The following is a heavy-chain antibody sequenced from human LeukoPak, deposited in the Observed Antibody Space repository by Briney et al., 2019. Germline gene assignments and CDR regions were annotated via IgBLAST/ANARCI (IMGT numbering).Heavy chain of an antibody. CDR3: ARDMNPTVFDF. D-gene: IGHD3-16*01. CDR1: GFTFTSHW. Sequence: GGSLRLSCAASGFTFTSHWMHWVRQTPGKGLVWVSGIKNDGNDTAYADSVKGRFTISRDNAKNTLYLQMDSLRAEDTAVYYCARDMNPTVFDFWGQGTLVTVSS. CDR2: IKNDGNDT. J-gene: IGHJ4*02. V-gene: IGHV3-74*01.